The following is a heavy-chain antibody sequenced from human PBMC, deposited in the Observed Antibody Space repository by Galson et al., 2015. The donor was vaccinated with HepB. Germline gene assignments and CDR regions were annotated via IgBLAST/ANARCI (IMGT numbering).Heavy chain of an antibody. CDR2: FDPEDGET. D-gene: IGHD3-22*01. Sequence: SVKVSCKVSGYTLTELSMHWVRQAPGKGLEWMGGFDPEDGETIYAQKFQGRVTMTEDTSTDTAYMELSSLRSEDTAVYYCATYLKYYYDSSGYYPSFDYWGQGTLVTVSS. J-gene: IGHJ4*02. V-gene: IGHV1-24*01. CDR3: ATYLKYYYDSSGYYPSFDY. CDR1: GYTLTELS.